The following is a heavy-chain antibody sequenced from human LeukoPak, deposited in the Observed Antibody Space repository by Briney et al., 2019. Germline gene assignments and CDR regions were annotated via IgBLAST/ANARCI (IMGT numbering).Heavy chain of an antibody. V-gene: IGHV3-66*04. CDR1: GFTISSNY. CDR3: ARRFTMVRGVIIDDFAFDI. D-gene: IGHD3-10*01. Sequence: GGSLRLSCAASGFTISSNYMSWVRQAPGKGLEWVSVVYSGGSTYYADSVKGRFTISRDNSKNTLYLQMNSLRAEDTAVYYCARRFTMVRGVIIDDFAFDIWGQGTMVTVSS. CDR2: VYSGGST. J-gene: IGHJ3*02.